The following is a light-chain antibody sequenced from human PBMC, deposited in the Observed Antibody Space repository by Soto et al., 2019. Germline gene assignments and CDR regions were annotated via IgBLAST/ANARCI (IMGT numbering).Light chain of an antibody. J-gene: IGLJ2*01. Sequence: QSALTQPASVSGSPGQSITISCTGTSSDVGGYNYVSWYQQYPGKVPKLMIYEVSNRPSGVSNRFSGSKSDNTASLTISGLQAEDEADYYCAAWDDSPNGVVFGGGTKLTVL. V-gene: IGLV2-14*01. CDR2: EVS. CDR1: SSDVGGYNY. CDR3: AAWDDSPNGVV.